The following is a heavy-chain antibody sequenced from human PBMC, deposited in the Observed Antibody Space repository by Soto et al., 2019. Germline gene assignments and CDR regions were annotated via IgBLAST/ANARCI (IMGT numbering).Heavy chain of an antibody. CDR2: IKYDGSDE. Sequence: EVQLVESGGGLVQPGGSLRLSCAPSGFTFSYYWMAWLRQAPGKGLEWVANIKYDGSDEYYVDSVKGRFTISRDNAKNSLDLQMNSRRADDTAVYYCARSLGWRDAFDICGQGTVVTVSS. D-gene: IGHD6-19*01. CDR3: ARSLGWRDAFDI. V-gene: IGHV3-7*01. J-gene: IGHJ3*02. CDR1: GFTFSYYW.